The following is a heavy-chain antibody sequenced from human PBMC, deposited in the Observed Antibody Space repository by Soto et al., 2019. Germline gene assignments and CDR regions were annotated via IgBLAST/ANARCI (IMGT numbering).Heavy chain of an antibody. V-gene: IGHV3-7*02. D-gene: IGHD3-22*01. Sequence: GGSLRLSCAASGFSFSSYWMSWVRQAPGKGLECVASIRQDGSEKYYVDSVRGRFTISRDNAKNSLYLQMNSLRSEDTAVYYCATYFDNSGSLNYWGQGTLVTVSS. CDR3: ATYFDNSGSLNY. CDR2: IRQDGSEK. CDR1: GFSFSSYW. J-gene: IGHJ4*02.